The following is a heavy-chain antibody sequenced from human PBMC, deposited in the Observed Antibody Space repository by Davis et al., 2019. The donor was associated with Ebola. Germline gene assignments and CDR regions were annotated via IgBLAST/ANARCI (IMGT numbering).Heavy chain of an antibody. CDR3: ATPVSSQAYYYYYGMDV. CDR1: GYTLTELS. Sequence: ASVKVSCKVSGYTLTELSMHWVRQAPGKGLEWMGGFDPEDGETIYAQKFQGRVTMTEDTSTDTAYMELSSLRSEDTAVYYCATPVSSQAYYYYYGMDVWGQGTTVTVSS. CDR2: FDPEDGET. V-gene: IGHV1-24*01. D-gene: IGHD5/OR15-5a*01. J-gene: IGHJ6*02.